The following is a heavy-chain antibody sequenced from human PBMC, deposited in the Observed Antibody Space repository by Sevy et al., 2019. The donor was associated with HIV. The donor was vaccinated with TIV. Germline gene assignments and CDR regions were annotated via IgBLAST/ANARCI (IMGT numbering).Heavy chain of an antibody. CDR3: ARGTVLLGIVVVPAARGWFDL. D-gene: IGHD2-2*03. CDR2: MNPNSGNT. CDR1: GYTFTNYD. J-gene: IGHJ5*02. Sequence: ASVKVSCKASGYTFTNYDINWVRQATGQGLEWMGWMNPNSGNTGYAQKFQGRVTMTRNTSISTAYMELSSLRSEDTAVYYCARGTVLLGIVVVPAARGWFDLWGQGTLVTVSS. V-gene: IGHV1-8*01.